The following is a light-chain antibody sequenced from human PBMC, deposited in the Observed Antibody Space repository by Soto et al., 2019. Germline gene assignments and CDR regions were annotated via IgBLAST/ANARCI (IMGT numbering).Light chain of an antibody. CDR2: EGS. Sequence: VLTQPAAVAGSPGQPITISCTGTSSDVGAYNYVSWYQQHPGKAPKLMIYEGSKRPSGVSNRFSGSKSGNTASLTIFGLQAEDEADYYCSSYTSSSTVVFGGGTKLTVL. CDR1: SSDVGAYNY. CDR3: SSYTSSSTVV. J-gene: IGLJ3*02. V-gene: IGLV2-14*01.